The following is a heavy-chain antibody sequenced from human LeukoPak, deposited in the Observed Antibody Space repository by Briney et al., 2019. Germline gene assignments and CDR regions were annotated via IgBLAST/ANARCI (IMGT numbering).Heavy chain of an antibody. CDR3: AKAVRSMVTGGGYFDS. J-gene: IGHJ4*02. CDR1: GFAFSNYA. V-gene: IGHV3-23*01. CDR2: LSGGGDSR. D-gene: IGHD3-10*01. Sequence: GRSLRLSCAASGFAFSNYAMSWVRQAPGKGLEWVSSLSGGGDSRYYADSVMGRFTISRDNSKNTLYLQMNSLRAEDTAVYYCAKAVRSMVTGGGYFDSWGQGTLVTVSS.